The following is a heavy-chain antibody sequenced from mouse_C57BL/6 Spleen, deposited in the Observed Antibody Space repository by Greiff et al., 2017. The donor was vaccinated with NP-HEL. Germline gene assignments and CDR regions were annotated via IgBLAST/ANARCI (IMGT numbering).Heavy chain of an antibody. D-gene: IGHD2-4*01. J-gene: IGHJ3*01. CDR1: GYTFTSYW. CDR3: ARPIYYDYDGGFAY. Sequence: VQLQQSGAELVKPGASVKLSCKASGYTFTSYWMHWVKQRPGQGLEWIGMIHPNSGSTNYNEKFKSKATLTVDKSSSTAYMQLSSLTSEDSAVYYCARPIYYDYDGGFAYWGQGTLVTVSA. V-gene: IGHV1-64*01. CDR2: IHPNSGST.